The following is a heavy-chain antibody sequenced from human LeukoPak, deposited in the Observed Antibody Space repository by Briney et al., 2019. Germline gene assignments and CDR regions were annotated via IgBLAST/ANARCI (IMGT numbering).Heavy chain of an antibody. Sequence: TGGSLRLSCAASGFTFSNYWMHWVRQAPGKGLVWVSHINHDGSSTTYADSVRGRFTISRDNAKNTLYLQINSLRAEDTAVYYCARDGVDTIDFAYWGQGTLVTVFS. CDR1: GFTFSNYW. J-gene: IGHJ4*02. CDR3: ARDGVDTIDFAY. D-gene: IGHD3-3*01. V-gene: IGHV3-74*03. CDR2: INHDGSST.